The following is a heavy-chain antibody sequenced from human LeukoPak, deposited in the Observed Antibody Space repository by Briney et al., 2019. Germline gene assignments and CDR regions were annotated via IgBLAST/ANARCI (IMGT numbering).Heavy chain of an antibody. CDR1: GFTFSSYA. V-gene: IGHV3-64*01. CDR2: ISSNGGST. J-gene: IGHJ4*02. CDR3: ARVVGDCSSTSCYLDY. D-gene: IGHD2-2*01. Sequence: PGGSLRLSCAASGFTFSSYAMHWVRQAPGKGLEYVSAISSNGGSTYYANSVKGRFTISRDNSKNTLYLQMGSLRAEDMAVYYCARVVGDCSSTSCYLDYWGQGTLVTVSS.